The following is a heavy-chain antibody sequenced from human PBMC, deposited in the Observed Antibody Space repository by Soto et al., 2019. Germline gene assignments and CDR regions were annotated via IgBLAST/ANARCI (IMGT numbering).Heavy chain of an antibody. V-gene: IGHV3-30-3*01. CDR1: GFTFSNYA. J-gene: IGHJ6*02. CDR2: ISYDGSNK. Sequence: QVQLVESGGGVVQPGRSLRLSCAASGFTFSNYAMHWVRQAPGKGLEWLAVISYDGSNKYYADSVKGRFTISRDNSKNTRYLQMNSLRAEDTAVYYCARGDRLRWPPGYYGMDVWGQGTTVTVSS. D-gene: IGHD4-17*01. CDR3: ARGDRLRWPPGYYGMDV.